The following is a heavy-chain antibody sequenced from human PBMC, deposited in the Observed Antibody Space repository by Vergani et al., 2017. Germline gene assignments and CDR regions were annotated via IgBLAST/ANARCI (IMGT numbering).Heavy chain of an antibody. V-gene: IGHV4-61*02. Sequence: VQLQESGPGLVKPSQTLSLTCTVSGGSISSGSYYWSWIRQPAGKGLEWIGRIYTSGSTNYNPSLKSRVTISVDTSKNQFSLKLSSVTAADTAVYYCARMASSGWMGGVYYYYYMDVWGKGTTVTVSS. D-gene: IGHD6-19*01. CDR1: GGSISSGSYY. J-gene: IGHJ6*03. CDR3: ARMASSGWMGGVYYYYYMDV. CDR2: IYTSGST.